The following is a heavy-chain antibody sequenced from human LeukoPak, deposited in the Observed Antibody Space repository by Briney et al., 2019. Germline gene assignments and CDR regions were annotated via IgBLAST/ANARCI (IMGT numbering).Heavy chain of an antibody. Sequence: GGTLSLSCAASGFTFSSYGMHWVRQAPGKGLGRVAFIRYDGSNKYYADSVKGRVTISRDNSKNTLYLQMNSLRAEDTAVYYCAKPGGYYDSSGYFDYWGQGTLVTVSS. CDR2: IRYDGSNK. D-gene: IGHD3-22*01. CDR3: AKPGGYYDSSGYFDY. CDR1: GFTFSSYG. V-gene: IGHV3-30*02. J-gene: IGHJ4*02.